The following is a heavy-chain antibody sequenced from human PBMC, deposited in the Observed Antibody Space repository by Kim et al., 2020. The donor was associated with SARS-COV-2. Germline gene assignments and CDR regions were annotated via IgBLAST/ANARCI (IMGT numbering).Heavy chain of an antibody. CDR2: ITGSGAST. D-gene: IGHD1-26*01. J-gene: IGHJ4*02. CDR3: ARRIGGSNYFDY. Sequence: GGSLRLSCAASGFTFSSYAMSWVRQAPGEGLEWVSAITGSGASTQYADSVKGRFTISRDNSKNTLYLQMDSLRAEDTAVYYCARRIGGSNYFDYWGQGTLVTVSS. CDR1: GFTFSSYA. V-gene: IGHV3-23*01.